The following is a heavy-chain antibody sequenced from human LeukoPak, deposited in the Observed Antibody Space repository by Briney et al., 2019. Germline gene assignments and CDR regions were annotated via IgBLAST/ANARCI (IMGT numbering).Heavy chain of an antibody. CDR3: ARGPYNWNDYWSDP. V-gene: IGHV1-2*04. Sequence: ASVKVSCKASGYTFTGYYMHWVRQAPGQGLEWMGWINPNSGGTNYAQKFQGWVTMTRDTSISTAYMELSRLRSDDTAVYYCARGPYNWNDYWSDPWGQGTLVTVSS. CDR2: INPNSGGT. D-gene: IGHD1-1*01. J-gene: IGHJ5*02. CDR1: GYTFTGYY.